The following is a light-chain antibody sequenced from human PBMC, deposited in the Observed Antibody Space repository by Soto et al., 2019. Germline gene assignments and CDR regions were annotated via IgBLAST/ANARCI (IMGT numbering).Light chain of an antibody. J-gene: IGKJ1*01. Sequence: DIQMTQSPSTLSASVGDRVTITGLASQSISSWLAWYPQKPGKAPKLLLYDASSLESGVPSRFSGSGSGTEFTLTISSLQSHDFEAYYCQQYNSYCTFGQGTKVEGK. CDR2: DAS. CDR1: QSISSW. CDR3: QQYNSYCT. V-gene: IGKV1-5*01.